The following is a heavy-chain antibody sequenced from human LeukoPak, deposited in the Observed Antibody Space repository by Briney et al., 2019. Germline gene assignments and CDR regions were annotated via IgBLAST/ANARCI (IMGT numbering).Heavy chain of an antibody. Sequence: GGSLRLSCAASGFSFSDYWMSWVRQAPGKGLEWVANIKKDGSEKHYVDSVKGRFTISRENAKNSVYLQMSSLRAEDTAVYHCAKYAHGSGTSFDPWGQGTLVTVSS. V-gene: IGHV3-7*01. CDR3: AKYAHGSGTSFDP. J-gene: IGHJ5*02. CDR1: GFSFSDYW. D-gene: IGHD3-10*01. CDR2: IKKDGSEK.